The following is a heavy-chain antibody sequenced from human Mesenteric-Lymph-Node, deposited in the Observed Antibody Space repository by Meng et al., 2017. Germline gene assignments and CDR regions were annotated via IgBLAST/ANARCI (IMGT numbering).Heavy chain of an antibody. CDR3: AREGHSEVTPPYYYGMDV. CDR2: ISGSGGST. CDR1: GFTFSSYA. Sequence: GESLKISCAASGFTFSSYAMSWVRQAPGKGLEWVSAISGSGGSTYYADSVKGRFTISRDNSKNTLYLQMNSLRAEDTAVYYCAREGHSEVTPPYYYGMDVWGQGTTVTVSS. V-gene: IGHV3-23*01. J-gene: IGHJ6*02. D-gene: IGHD2-21*02.